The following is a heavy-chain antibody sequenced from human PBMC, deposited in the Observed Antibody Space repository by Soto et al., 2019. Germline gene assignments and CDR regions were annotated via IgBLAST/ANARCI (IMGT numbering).Heavy chain of an antibody. J-gene: IGHJ6*02. D-gene: IGHD6-13*01. V-gene: IGHV3-33*01. CDR3: ARVTYSSSWYTTEDYYYGMDV. CDR2: IWYDGSNK. Sequence: QVPLVESGGGVVQPRRSLRLSCAASGFTFSSYGMHWVRQAPGKGLEWVAVIWYDGSNKYYADSVKGRFTISRDNSKNTLYLQMNSLRAEDTAVYYCARVTYSSSWYTTEDYYYGMDVWGQGTTVTVSS. CDR1: GFTFSSYG.